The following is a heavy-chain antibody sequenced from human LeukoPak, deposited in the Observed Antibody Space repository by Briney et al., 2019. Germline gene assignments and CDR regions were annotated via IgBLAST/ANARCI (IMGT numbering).Heavy chain of an antibody. J-gene: IGHJ3*02. CDR1: GYTFTSYG. CDR2: ISAYNGNT. CDR3: ARERLTPDYGDYDNAFDI. V-gene: IGHV1-18*01. Sequence: ASVTVSCKASGYTFTSYGISWVRRAPGQGLEWMGWISAYNGNTNYAQKLQGRVTMTTDTSTSTAYMELRSLRSDDTAVYYCARERLTPDYGDYDNAFDIWGQGTMVTVSS. D-gene: IGHD4-17*01.